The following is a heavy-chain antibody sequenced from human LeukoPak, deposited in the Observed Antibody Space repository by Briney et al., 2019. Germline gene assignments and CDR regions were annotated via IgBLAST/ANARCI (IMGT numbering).Heavy chain of an antibody. Sequence: PGGSLRLSCAASGYTFSSYSINWVRQAPGKGLEWVSSISVRSNYIYYADSVRGRFRISRDDARDSLYLQMNSLRAEDTAVYYCVRLRRNSDTSGSYYYYDFWGQGTLVTVSS. D-gene: IGHD3-22*01. CDR2: ISVRSNYI. CDR3: VRLRRNSDTSGSYYYYDF. J-gene: IGHJ4*02. V-gene: IGHV3-21*01. CDR1: GYTFSSYS.